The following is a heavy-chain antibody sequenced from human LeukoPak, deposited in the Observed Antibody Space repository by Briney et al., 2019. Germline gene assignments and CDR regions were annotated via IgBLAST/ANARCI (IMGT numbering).Heavy chain of an antibody. J-gene: IGHJ3*02. V-gene: IGHV4-39*07. CDR3: ARGDLGAFDI. CDR1: GGSIRSSTYY. CDR2: IHHSGDT. Sequence: SETLSLTCTVSGGSIRSSTYYWAWIRQPPGKGLEWTGTIHHSGDTYYNPSLKSRVTISLDTSKNQFSLKLSSVTAADTAVYYCARGDLGAFDIWGQGTMVTVSS.